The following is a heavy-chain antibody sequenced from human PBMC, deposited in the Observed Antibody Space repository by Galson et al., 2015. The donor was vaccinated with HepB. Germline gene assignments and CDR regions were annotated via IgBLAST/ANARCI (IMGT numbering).Heavy chain of an antibody. J-gene: IGHJ6*03. CDR2: INHSGST. CDR3: ASNYYYYYYMDV. V-gene: IGHV4-34*01. Sequence: GGSLSGSYWSWIRQPPGKGLEWIGEINHSGSTNYNPSLKSRVTISVDTSKNQFSLKLSSVTAADTAVYYCASNYYYYYYMDVWGKGTTVTVSS. CDR1: GGSLSGSY.